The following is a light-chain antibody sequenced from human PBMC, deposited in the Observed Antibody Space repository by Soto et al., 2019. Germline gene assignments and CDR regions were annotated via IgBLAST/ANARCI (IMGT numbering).Light chain of an antibody. CDR1: SSNVGGNS. CDR3: AAWDDSLNGYV. J-gene: IGLJ1*01. V-gene: IGLV1-44*01. Sequence: QPALTQPPSASGTPGQRVTFSCSGSSSNVGGNSVNWYQHLPGAAPKLLIYSHSQRPSGVPDRFSGSKSGTSASLAIGGLQSDDEADYYCAAWDDSLNGYVFGTGTKVTVL. CDR2: SHS.